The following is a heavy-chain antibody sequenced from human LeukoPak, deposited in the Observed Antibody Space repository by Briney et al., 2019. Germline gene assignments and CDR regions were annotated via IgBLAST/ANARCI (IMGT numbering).Heavy chain of an antibody. V-gene: IGHV4-4*02. CDR1: GGSITTTNW. CDR3: TRESGAFSPFGF. CDR2: VHLSGAT. J-gene: IGHJ4*02. D-gene: IGHD1-26*01. Sequence: MASETLSLTCAVSGGSITTTNWWSWVRQPPGKGLEGIGEVHLSGATNYNPSLESRVSMSIDKSKNHLSLEVTSVTAADTAIYYCTRESGAFSPFGFWGQGTLLTVSS.